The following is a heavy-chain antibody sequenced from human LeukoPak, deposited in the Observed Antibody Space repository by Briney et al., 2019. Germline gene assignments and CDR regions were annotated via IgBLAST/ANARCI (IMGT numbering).Heavy chain of an antibody. J-gene: IGHJ6*02. CDR1: GGSICSYY. Sequence: SETLSLTCTVSGGSICSYYWSWIRQPPGKGLEWIGYIYYSGSTNYNPSLKSRVTISVDTSKNQFSLKLSSVTAADTAVYYCAKGLGFYYYGMDVWGQGTTVTVSS. D-gene: IGHD2-15*01. CDR2: IYYSGST. V-gene: IGHV4-59*01. CDR3: AKGLGFYYYGMDV.